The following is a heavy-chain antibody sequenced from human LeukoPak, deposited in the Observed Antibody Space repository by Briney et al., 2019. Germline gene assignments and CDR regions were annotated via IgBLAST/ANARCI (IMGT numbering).Heavy chain of an antibody. V-gene: IGHV4-59*01. Sequence: SSETLSLTCTVSGGSISSYYWSWIRQPPGKGLEWIGYIYYSGSTNYNPSLKSRVTISVDTSKNQFSLKLSSVTAADTAVYYCATGIGGYYYYMDVWGKGTTVTVSS. CDR3: ATGIGGYYYYMDV. J-gene: IGHJ6*03. CDR2: IYYSGST. CDR1: GGSISSYY. D-gene: IGHD3-16*01.